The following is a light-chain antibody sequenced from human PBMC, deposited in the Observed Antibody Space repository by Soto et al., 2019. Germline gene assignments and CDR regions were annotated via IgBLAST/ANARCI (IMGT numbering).Light chain of an antibody. J-gene: IGKJ1*01. CDR3: QQYYSYLRT. CDR1: QSIGGS. CDR2: DAS. Sequence: DIQMTQSPSTLSASIGDRVTITCRASQSIGGSLAWYQQKPGKAPKLLIYDASSLESGVPSRFSGSGSGTEFTLTISSLQPDDFATYYCQQYYSYLRTFGQGTKV. V-gene: IGKV1-5*01.